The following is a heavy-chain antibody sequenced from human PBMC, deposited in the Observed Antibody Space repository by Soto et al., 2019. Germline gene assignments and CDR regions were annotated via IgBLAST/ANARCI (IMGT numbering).Heavy chain of an antibody. J-gene: IGHJ4*02. D-gene: IGHD3-22*01. CDR1: GYVFTGFY. V-gene: IGHV1-2*02. CDR3: MRGASARDSSGYPYYFDP. CDR2: INCRSGGT. Sequence: ASVKVSCKTSGYVFTGFYLHWVRQAPGQGLEWMGWINCRSGGTTYTQKFQGRVTLTMDTSTSTAYMELSSLISDDTALYYCMRGASARDSSGYPYYFDPWGQGTLVTVSS.